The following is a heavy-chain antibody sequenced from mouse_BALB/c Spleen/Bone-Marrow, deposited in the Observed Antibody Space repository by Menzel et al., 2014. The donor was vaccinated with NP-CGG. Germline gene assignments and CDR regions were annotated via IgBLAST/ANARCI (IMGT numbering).Heavy chain of an antibody. V-gene: IGHV1S135*01. CDR1: GYSFTDYN. CDR2: IDPYNGGT. D-gene: IGHD2-4*01. J-gene: IGHJ4*01. CDR3: SRWDYANAMDY. Sequence: VQLQQPGPELVEPGASVKVSKASGYSFTDYNMYWVKQSHGRSLEWIGSIDPYNGGTSYNQKFKGKATLTVDKSSSTAFMHLNSLTSEDSAVYYCSRWDYANAMDYWGQGTSVTVSS.